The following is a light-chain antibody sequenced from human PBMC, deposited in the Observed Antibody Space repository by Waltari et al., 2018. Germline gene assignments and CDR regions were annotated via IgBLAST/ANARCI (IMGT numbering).Light chain of an antibody. CDR3: CSYAGRTTWV. CDR1: SSDVGNYNL. J-gene: IGLJ3*02. Sequence: QSALTQPASVSGSPGQSITISCTGTSSDVGNYNLVSWYQQHPGRAPKLIIYAVSERTSGVSNRFSGSKSANTASLTVSGLQAEDEADYYCCSYAGRTTWVFGGGTNLTVL. CDR2: AVS. V-gene: IGLV2-23*02.